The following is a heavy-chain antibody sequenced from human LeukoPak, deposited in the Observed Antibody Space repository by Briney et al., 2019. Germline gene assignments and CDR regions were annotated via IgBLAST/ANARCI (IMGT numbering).Heavy chain of an antibody. V-gene: IGHV1-2*02. Sequence: ASVKVSCKASGYTFTGYYMHWVRQAPGQGLEWMGWINPNSGGTNYAQKFQGRVTMTRDTSISTAYMELNRLRSDDTAVYYCARAIHEDYYDSSGSPYFNYWGQGTLVTVSS. CDR1: GYTFTGYY. D-gene: IGHD3-22*01. CDR3: ARAIHEDYYDSSGSPYFNY. J-gene: IGHJ4*02. CDR2: INPNSGGT.